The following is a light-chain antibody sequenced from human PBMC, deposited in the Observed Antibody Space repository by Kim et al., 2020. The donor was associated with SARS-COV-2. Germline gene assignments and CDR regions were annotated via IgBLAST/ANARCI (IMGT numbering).Light chain of an antibody. J-gene: IGLJ2*01. CDR1: SSDIGSYNR. CDR2: EVS. Sequence: GQSVPISCPGTSSDIGSYNRVSWYQQPPGTAPKLMIYEVSNRPSGVPNRFSGSKSGNTASLTISGLQAEDEADYYCSSYTTSSTVLFGGGTQLTVL. V-gene: IGLV2-18*02. CDR3: SSYTTSSTVL.